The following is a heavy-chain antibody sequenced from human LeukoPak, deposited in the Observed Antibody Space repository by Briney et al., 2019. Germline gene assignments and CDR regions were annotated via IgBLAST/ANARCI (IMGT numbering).Heavy chain of an antibody. D-gene: IGHD1-26*01. CDR2: ISGSGDNT. Sequence: GGPLRLSCAAPRFTFSSYAMSWVRQAPGKGLEWVSVISGSGDNTYYADSVKGRFTISRDNSKNTLYLQMNSLRAEDTAVYYCAKDRTVGASYWYFDLWGRGTLVTVSS. CDR3: AKDRTVGASYWYFDL. J-gene: IGHJ2*01. V-gene: IGHV3-23*01. CDR1: RFTFSSYA.